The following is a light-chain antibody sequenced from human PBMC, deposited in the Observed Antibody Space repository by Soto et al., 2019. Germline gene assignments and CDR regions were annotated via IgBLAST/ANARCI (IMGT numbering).Light chain of an antibody. J-gene: IGKJ4*01. CDR1: QSSSSW. CDR2: DAS. Sequence: EIQRSQSPSTLSASVGHRVTISWRASQSSSSWLAWYQQKPGKAPKILIYDASSLQSGVPSRFSGSGSGTDFTLTISSLQPADFATYYCQQANSFPLTFGGGTKVDI. CDR3: QQANSFPLT. V-gene: IGKV1-12*01.